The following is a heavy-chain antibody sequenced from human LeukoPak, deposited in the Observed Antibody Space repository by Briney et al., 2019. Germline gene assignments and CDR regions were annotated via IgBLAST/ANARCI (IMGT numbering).Heavy chain of an antibody. Sequence: SETLSLTCTVSGGSISSYYWSWVRQPPGKGREWIGYIYYSGSTNYTPSLKSRVTISVDTSKNQFSLKLSSATAADTAVYYCAREMATIPAFDIWGQGTMVTVSS. J-gene: IGHJ3*02. CDR1: GGSISSYY. V-gene: IGHV4-59*01. CDR2: IYYSGST. CDR3: AREMATIPAFDI. D-gene: IGHD5-24*01.